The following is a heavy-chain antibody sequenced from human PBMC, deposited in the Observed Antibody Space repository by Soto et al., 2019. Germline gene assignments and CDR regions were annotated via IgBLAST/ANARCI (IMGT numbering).Heavy chain of an antibody. Sequence: VSMKISCSVSGYSSTSYWIGWVLKMPGKGLEWMGIIYPGDSDTRYSPSFQGQVTISADKSISTAYLQWSSLKASDTAMYYCARHLTDFQGGMDVWGQGTTVTVSS. D-gene: IGHD3-3*01. CDR3: ARHLTDFQGGMDV. V-gene: IGHV5-51*01. CDR1: GYSSTSYW. CDR2: IYPGDSDT. J-gene: IGHJ6*02.